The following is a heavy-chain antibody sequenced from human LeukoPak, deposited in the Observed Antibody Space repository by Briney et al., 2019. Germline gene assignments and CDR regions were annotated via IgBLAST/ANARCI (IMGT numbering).Heavy chain of an antibody. CDR2: ISSNGGST. CDR3: AREGPRNYYFDY. J-gene: IGHJ4*02. Sequence: GGSLRLSCAASGLTFSSYAMSWVRQAPGKGLEYVSAISSNGGSTYYANSVKGRFTISRDNSKNTLYLQMGSLRAEDMAVYYCAREGPRNYYFDYWGQGTLVTVSS. V-gene: IGHV3-64*01. CDR1: GLTFSSYA.